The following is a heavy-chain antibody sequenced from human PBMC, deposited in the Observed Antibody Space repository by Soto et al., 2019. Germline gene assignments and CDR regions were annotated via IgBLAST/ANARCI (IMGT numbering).Heavy chain of an antibody. CDR2: INPNSGGT. CDR1: GYTFTGYY. J-gene: IGHJ5*02. D-gene: IGHD6-19*01. Sequence: ASVKVSCKASGYTFTGYYMHWVRQAPGQGLEWMGWINPNSGGTNYAQKFQGRVTMTRDTSISTAYMELSSLRSEDTAVYYCARDSSGWFDPWGQGTLVTVSS. V-gene: IGHV1-2*02. CDR3: ARDSSGWFDP.